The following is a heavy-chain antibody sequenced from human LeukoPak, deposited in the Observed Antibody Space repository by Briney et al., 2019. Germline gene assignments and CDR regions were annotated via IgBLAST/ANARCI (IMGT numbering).Heavy chain of an antibody. CDR1: GFTFSSYA. CDR3: AKDGTTTITFDY. J-gene: IGHJ4*02. D-gene: IGHD1-1*01. CDR2: VSGSGGDT. V-gene: IGHV3-23*01. Sequence: GGSLRLSCAASGFTFSSYAMSSVRQAPGKGLEWVSVVSGSGGDTYYRDSVKGRFTISRDNSKNTLYLQMNSLRAEDTAVYYCAKDGTTTITFDYWGQGTLVTVSS.